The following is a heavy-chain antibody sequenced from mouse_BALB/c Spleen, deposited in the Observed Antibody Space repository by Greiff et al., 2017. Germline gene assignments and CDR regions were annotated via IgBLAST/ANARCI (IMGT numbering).Heavy chain of an antibody. V-gene: IGHV5-4*02. Sequence: EVHLVESGGGLVKPGGSLKLSCAASGFTFSDYYMYWVRQTPEKRLEWVATISDGGSYTYYPDSVKGRFTISRDNAKNNLYLQMSSLKSEDTAMYYCARGDYYGSPLAYWGQGTLVTVSA. J-gene: IGHJ3*01. D-gene: IGHD1-1*01. CDR2: ISDGGSYT. CDR3: ARGDYYGSPLAY. CDR1: GFTFSDYY.